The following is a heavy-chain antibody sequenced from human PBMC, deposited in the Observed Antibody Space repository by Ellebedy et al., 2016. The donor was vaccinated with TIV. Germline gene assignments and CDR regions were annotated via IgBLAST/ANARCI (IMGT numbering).Heavy chain of an antibody. Sequence: MPGGSLRLSCTVPGGSINHYYWSWIRKPPGKGLEWIGYIYYSGSANYNPSLKSRVTISVDTSKNQFSLKLSSVTAADTAVYYCARHVEMEWLLSPVYGMDVWGQGTMVTVSS. CDR1: GGSINHYY. D-gene: IGHD3-3*01. CDR2: IYYSGSA. J-gene: IGHJ6*02. CDR3: ARHVEMEWLLSPVYGMDV. V-gene: IGHV4-59*08.